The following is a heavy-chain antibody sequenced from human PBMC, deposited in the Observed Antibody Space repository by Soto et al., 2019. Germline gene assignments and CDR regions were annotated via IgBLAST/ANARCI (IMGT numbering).Heavy chain of an antibody. J-gene: IGHJ6*02. V-gene: IGHV1-18*01. CDR1: GYTFTSYG. CDR3: ASDLPTMDV. CDR2: IRAYNGNT. Sequence: QVQLVQSGAEVKKPGASVKVSCKASGYTFTSYGISWVRQAPGQGIEWMGWIRAYNGNTNYAQKRQGRVTMPTAPSTSTAYMELRSLRSAATAVYSCASDLPTMDVWGQGTTVTVSS.